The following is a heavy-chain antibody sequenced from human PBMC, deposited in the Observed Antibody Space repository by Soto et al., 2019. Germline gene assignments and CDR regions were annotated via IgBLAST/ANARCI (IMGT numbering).Heavy chain of an antibody. D-gene: IGHD3-10*01. CDR3: ARGTMVRSRYNWFDP. V-gene: IGHV4-34*01. CDR2: INHSGST. Sequence: SETLSLTCAVYGGSFSGYYWSWIRQPPGKGLEWIGEINHSGSTNYNPSLKSRVTISVDTSKNQFSLKLSSVTAADTAVYYCARGTMVRSRYNWFDPWGQGTLVTVSS. CDR1: GGSFSGYY. J-gene: IGHJ5*02.